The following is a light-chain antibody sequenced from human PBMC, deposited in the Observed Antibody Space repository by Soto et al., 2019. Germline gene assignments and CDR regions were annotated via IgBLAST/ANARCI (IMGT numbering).Light chain of an antibody. CDR2: EAS. CDR3: QHFLTSPLT. V-gene: IGKV1-5*03. Sequence: DIQMTQSPSTLSASVGDRVTITCRASQRISSWLAWYQQKPGKAPKLLIYEASILQSGVPSRFSGSGSGTEFTLTISRLQADDFATYYCQHFLTSPLTFGGGTKVDI. J-gene: IGKJ4*01. CDR1: QRISSW.